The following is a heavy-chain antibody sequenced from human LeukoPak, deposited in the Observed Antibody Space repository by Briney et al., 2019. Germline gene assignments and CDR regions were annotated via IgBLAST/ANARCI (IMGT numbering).Heavy chain of an antibody. V-gene: IGHV1-24*01. Sequence: AASVKVSCKVSGYTLTELSMHWVRQAPGKGLEWMGGFDPEGGETIYAQKFQGRVTMTEDTSTDTAYMELSSLRSEDTAVYYCATHGGHSSSWYSFDYWGQGTLVTVSS. CDR2: FDPEGGET. J-gene: IGHJ4*02. D-gene: IGHD6-13*01. CDR3: ATHGGHSSSWYSFDY. CDR1: GYTLTELS.